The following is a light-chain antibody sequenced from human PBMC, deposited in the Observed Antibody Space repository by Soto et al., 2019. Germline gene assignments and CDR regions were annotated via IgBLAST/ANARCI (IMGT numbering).Light chain of an antibody. Sequence: DIQMSQSPSSLSASVGDSVTITCRASETIIDYLNWYQQQPGEAPKLLIFSASSLHSGVPSRFQGSESGNPVTHPISSLQPQEFATYFCQRSVSAPRTFGQGTNLQAK. J-gene: IGKJ2*01. CDR3: QRSVSAPRT. V-gene: IGKV1-39*01. CDR1: ETIIDY. CDR2: SAS.